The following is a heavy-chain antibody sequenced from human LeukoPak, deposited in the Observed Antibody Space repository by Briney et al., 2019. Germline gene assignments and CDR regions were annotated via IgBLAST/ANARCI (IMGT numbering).Heavy chain of an antibody. J-gene: IGHJ4*02. CDR2: INTNTGNP. CDR3: ARDLGSIAVAGSGDY. V-gene: IGHV7-4-1*02. Sequence: ASVKVSCRASGYTFTSYAMNWVRQAPGQGLEWMGWINTNTGNPTYAQGFTGRFVFSLDTSVSTAYLQISSLKAEDTAVYYCARDLGSIAVAGSGDYWGQGTLVTVSS. D-gene: IGHD6-19*01. CDR1: GYTFTSYA.